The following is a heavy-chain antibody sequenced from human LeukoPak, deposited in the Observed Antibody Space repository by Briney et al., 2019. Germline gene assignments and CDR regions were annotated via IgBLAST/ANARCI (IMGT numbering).Heavy chain of an antibody. D-gene: IGHD1-26*01. J-gene: IGHJ4*02. CDR2: ISWNSGSI. V-gene: IGHV3-9*03. CDR3: AKDSGSAAYYFDY. CDR1: GFTFDDYA. Sequence: GRSLRLSCAASGFTFDDYAMHWVRQAPGKGLEWVSGISWNSGSIGYADSVKGRFTISRDNAKNSLYLQMNSLRAEDMALYYCAKDSGSAAYYFDYWGKGTLVTVSS.